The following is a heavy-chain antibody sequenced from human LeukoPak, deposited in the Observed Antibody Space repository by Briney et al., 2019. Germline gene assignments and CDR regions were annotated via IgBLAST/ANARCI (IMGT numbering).Heavy chain of an antibody. CDR3: ARAPRDYDFWSGYPGPDY. V-gene: IGHV3-21*01. D-gene: IGHD3-3*01. CDR2: ISSSSSYI. Sequence: GGSLRLSSAASGFTFSSYSMNWVRQAPGKGLEWVSSISSSSSYIYYADSVKGRFTISRDNAKNSLYLQMNSLRAEDTAVYYCARAPRDYDFWSGYPGPDYWGQGTLVTVSS. J-gene: IGHJ4*02. CDR1: GFTFSSYS.